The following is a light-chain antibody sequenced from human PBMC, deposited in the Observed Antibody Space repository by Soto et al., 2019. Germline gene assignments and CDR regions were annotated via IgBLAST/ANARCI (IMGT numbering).Light chain of an antibody. J-gene: IGLJ2*01. V-gene: IGLV2-8*01. CDR2: EVS. Sequence: QSALTQPPSASGSPGQSGTISCTGTSSDIGTYKYVSWYQHHPGKAPKLMIYEVSKRPSGVPDRFSGSKSGNTASLTVSGLLTEDEADYYCSSDAGRNNVVFGGGTKLTVL. CDR1: SSDIGTYKY. CDR3: SSDAGRNNVV.